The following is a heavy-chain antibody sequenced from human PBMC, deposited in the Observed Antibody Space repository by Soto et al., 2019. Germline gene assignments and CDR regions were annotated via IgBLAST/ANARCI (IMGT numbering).Heavy chain of an antibody. D-gene: IGHD3-3*01. CDR2: IYYSGST. CDR3: ARGSYTIFGVVMDV. Sequence: PSETLSLTCTVSGGSISSSSYYWGWIRQPPGKGLEWIGSIYYSGSTYYNPSLKSRVTISVDTSKNQFSLKLSSVTAADTAVYYCARGSYTIFGVVMDVWGQGTTVTSP. J-gene: IGHJ6*02. CDR1: GGSISSSSYY. V-gene: IGHV4-39*01.